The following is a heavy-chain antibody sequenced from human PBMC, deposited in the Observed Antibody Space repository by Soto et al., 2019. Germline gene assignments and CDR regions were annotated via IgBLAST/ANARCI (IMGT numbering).Heavy chain of an antibody. J-gene: IGHJ4*02. Sequence: QVQLVQSGAELKKPGASVKVSCKASGYTFSNYDMNWVRQATGQGPEWIGLVNPKNGDTGYAQKFQGRVTLTKDISTPTAYMKLTSLRSEDTASYYCAKVSRKGSAIDFDYCGQGTLITVSS. V-gene: IGHV1-8*01. CDR3: AKVSRKGSAIDFDY. D-gene: IGHD3-10*01. CDR2: VNPKNGDT. CDR1: GYTFSNYD.